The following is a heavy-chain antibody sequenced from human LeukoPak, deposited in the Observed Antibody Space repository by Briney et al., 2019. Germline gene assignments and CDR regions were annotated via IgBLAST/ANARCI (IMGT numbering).Heavy chain of an antibody. CDR2: IKQDGSDK. CDR3: VRDSYTGAWYETGRDH. Sequence: GGSLRLSCAASGFSLSDYWMTWVRQAPGKGLEWVANIKQDGSDKSYVDSVKGRFTISRDNAKNSLYLEMNSLRAEDTAVYYCVRDSYTGAWYETGRDHWGRGTLVTVSS. J-gene: IGHJ4*02. V-gene: IGHV3-7*01. CDR1: GFSLSDYW. D-gene: IGHD2-2*02.